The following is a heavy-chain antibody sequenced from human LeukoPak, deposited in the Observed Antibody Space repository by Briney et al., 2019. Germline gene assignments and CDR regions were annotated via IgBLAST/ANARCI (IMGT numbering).Heavy chain of an antibody. J-gene: IGHJ4*02. Sequence: PSETLSLTCTVSGASFSNDYWSWIRQPPGKGLEWIGYIYYSGSTNYNPSLKSRVTISVDTSKNQFSLKLSSVTAADTAVYYCATSRDGYKFDYWGQGTLVTVSS. CDR3: ATSRDGYKFDY. D-gene: IGHD5-24*01. V-gene: IGHV4-59*01. CDR1: GASFSNDY. CDR2: IYYSGST.